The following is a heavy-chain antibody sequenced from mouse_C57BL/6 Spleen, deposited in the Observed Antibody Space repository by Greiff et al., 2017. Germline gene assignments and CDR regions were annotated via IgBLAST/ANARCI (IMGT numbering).Heavy chain of an antibody. Sequence: QVQLQQPGAELVKPGASVKLSCKASGYTFTSYWMQWVKQRPGQGLEWIGEIDPSDSYTNYNQKFKGKATLTVDTSSSTPFMPLSSLTSEDSAVYYCASSGTGTGYFDYWGQGTALTVSS. D-gene: IGHD4-1*01. CDR1: GYTFTSYW. CDR3: ASSGTGTGYFDY. V-gene: IGHV1-50*01. CDR2: IDPSDSYT. J-gene: IGHJ2*01.